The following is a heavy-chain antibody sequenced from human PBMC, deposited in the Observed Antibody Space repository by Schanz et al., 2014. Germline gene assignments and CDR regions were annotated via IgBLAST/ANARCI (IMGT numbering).Heavy chain of an antibody. Sequence: EVQLLESGGGLVQPGGSLRLSCAASGFTFSSYAMSWVRQAPGKGLEWVSAISGSGGDTYYADSVKGRFTISRDNSKNTLSLQMNSLRNEDTAVYYCAKDRGGDYEVSYYYGMDVWGQGPTVTVSS. CDR1: GFTFSSYA. V-gene: IGHV3-23*01. CDR2: ISGSGGDT. J-gene: IGHJ6*02. D-gene: IGHD4-17*01. CDR3: AKDRGGDYEVSYYYGMDV.